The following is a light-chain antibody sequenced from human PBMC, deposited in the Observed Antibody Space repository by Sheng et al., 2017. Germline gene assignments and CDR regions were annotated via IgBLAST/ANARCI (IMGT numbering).Light chain of an antibody. CDR3: AAWDDSLSGHVV. V-gene: IGLV4-69*01. CDR1: NVRSSYA. CDR2: VKSDGSH. J-gene: IGLJ2*01. Sequence: QPVLTQSPSASASLGASVRLTCTLNNVRSSYAIAWHQQRPGKGPRYLMKVKSDGSHTKGDGVPDRFSGSSSGAERYLTISSLQSEDEADYYCAAWDDSLSGHVVFGGGTKLTVL.